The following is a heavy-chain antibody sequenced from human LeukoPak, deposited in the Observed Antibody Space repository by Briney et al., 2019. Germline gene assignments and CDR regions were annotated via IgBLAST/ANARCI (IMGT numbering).Heavy chain of an antibody. V-gene: IGHV4-39*01. CDR2: IYYRRRD. D-gene: IGHD3-10*01. Sequence: PSETLSLTCTVSGASISRTNYYWGWIRQPPGQGLEWIGSIYYRRRDDYNPSLKSRVTIFVDTSKNQFSLNLSSVTAADTATYYCARLVPPYGSGRPHPHHFDYWGQGTLVIVST. CDR1: GASISRTNYY. CDR3: ARLVPPYGSGRPHPHHFDY. J-gene: IGHJ4*02.